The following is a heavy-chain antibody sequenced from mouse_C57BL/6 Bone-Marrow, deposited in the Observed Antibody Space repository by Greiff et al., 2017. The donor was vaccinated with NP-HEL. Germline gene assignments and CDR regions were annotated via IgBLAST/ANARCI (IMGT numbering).Heavy chain of an antibody. J-gene: IGHJ4*01. Sequence: EVKLVESGGGLVQPKGSLKLSCAASGFSFNTYAMNWVRQAPGKGLEWVARIRSKSNNYATYYADSVKDRFTISRDDSESMLYLQMNNLKTEDTAMYYCVTPAITTVVADYAMDYWGQGTSVTVSS. CDR2: IRSKSNNYAT. CDR3: VTPAITTVVADYAMDY. CDR1: GFSFNTYA. V-gene: IGHV10-1*01. D-gene: IGHD1-1*01.